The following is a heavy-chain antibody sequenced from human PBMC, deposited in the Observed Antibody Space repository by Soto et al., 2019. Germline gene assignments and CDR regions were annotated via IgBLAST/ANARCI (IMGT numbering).Heavy chain of an antibody. CDR3: ERHMTHFDY. D-gene: IGHD2-21*02. V-gene: IGHV5-51*01. CDR2: IYPGDSDT. Sequence: LGESLKISCKGSGYSFTSYWIGWVRQMPGKGLEWMGIIYPGDSDTRYSPSFQGQVTISADKSISTAYLQWSSMKASDTDMYYCERHMTHFDYWGQGTMVTVSS. J-gene: IGHJ4*02. CDR1: GYSFTSYW.